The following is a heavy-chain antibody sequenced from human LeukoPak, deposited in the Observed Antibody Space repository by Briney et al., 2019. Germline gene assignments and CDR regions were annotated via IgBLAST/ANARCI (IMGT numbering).Heavy chain of an antibody. J-gene: IGHJ4*02. V-gene: IGHV3-74*01. CDR1: GFSFSSYW. D-gene: IGHD3-16*01. CDR3: VRGGDDPDH. CDR2: IVGDGTSA. Sequence: GGSLRLSCVASGFSFSSYWMHWVRQAPGKGRVWVARIVGDGTSATYADSVKGRFTISRDNGKDTLYLQMNSLRVEDTALYYCVRGGDDPDHWGQGTLVTVSS.